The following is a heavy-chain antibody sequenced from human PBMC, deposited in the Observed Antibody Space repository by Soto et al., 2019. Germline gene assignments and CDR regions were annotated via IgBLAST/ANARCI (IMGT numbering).Heavy chain of an antibody. CDR2: IDPSDSYT. CDR3: ARPYCSGGSCYDENWFDP. D-gene: IGHD2-15*01. J-gene: IGHJ5*02. Sequence: GESLKISCKGSGYSFTGYWISWVRQMPGKGLEWMGRIDPSDSYTNYSPSFQGHVTISADKSISTAYLQWSSLKASDTAMYYCARPYCSGGSCYDENWFDPWGQGTLVTVPQ. V-gene: IGHV5-10-1*01. CDR1: GYSFTGYW.